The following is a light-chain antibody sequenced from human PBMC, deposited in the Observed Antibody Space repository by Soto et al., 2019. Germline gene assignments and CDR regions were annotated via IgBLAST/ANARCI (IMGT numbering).Light chain of an antibody. J-gene: IGKJ1*01. V-gene: IGKV1-39*01. Sequence: DIQMTQSPSSLSASVEDRFIITCRASQSISNHLNWYQQKPGKAPKLLIFAASSLQSGVPSRFSGSRSGPEFTLTISSLQPDDFATYYCQQYNSYSWTFGQGTKVDIK. CDR2: AAS. CDR3: QQYNSYSWT. CDR1: QSISNH.